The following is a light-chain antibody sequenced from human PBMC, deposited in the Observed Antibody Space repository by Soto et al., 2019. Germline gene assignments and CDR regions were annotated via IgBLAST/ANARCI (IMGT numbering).Light chain of an antibody. CDR2: GTS. V-gene: IGKV3-20*01. Sequence: ESMLTQSPGTLSLSPGERATLSCRASQSVDSRFLTWYQQKPGQTPRLLIYGTSIRPTGIPDRSSGSGSGTYFTLIISRVDPEDSAFYYYLHFATSPPAFTFGHGTKLEI. CDR3: LHFATSPPAFT. CDR1: QSVDSRF. J-gene: IGKJ2*01.